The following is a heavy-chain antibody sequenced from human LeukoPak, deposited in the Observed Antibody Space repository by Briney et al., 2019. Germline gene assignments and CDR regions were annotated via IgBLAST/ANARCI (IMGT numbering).Heavy chain of an antibody. J-gene: IGHJ6*02. D-gene: IGHD6-13*01. V-gene: IGHV3-13*01. Sequence: PGGSLRLSCAASGFTSSSYDMHWVRQATGKGLEWVSAIGTAGDTYYPGSVKGRFTISRENAKNSLYLQMNSLRAGDTAVYYCARAGGAAAGSPYYYYYGMDVWGQGTTVTVSS. CDR1: GFTSSSYD. CDR2: IGTAGDT. CDR3: ARAGGAAAGSPYYYYYGMDV.